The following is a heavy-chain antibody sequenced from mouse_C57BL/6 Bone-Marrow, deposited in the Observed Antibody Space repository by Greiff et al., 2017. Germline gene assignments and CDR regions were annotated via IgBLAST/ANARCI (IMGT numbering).Heavy chain of an antibody. Sequence: VQLQQSGAELARPGASVKLSCKASGYTFTSYGISWVKQRTGQGLEWIGEIYPRSGNTYYNEKFKGKATLTADKSSSTAYMELRSLTSEDSAIYFCARDTTVVPYFDYWGQGTTLTVSS. D-gene: IGHD1-1*01. J-gene: IGHJ2*01. V-gene: IGHV1-81*01. CDR3: ARDTTVVPYFDY. CDR2: IYPRSGNT. CDR1: GYTFTSYG.